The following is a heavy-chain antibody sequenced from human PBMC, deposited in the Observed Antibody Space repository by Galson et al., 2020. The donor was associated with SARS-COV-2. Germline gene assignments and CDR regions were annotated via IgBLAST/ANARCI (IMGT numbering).Heavy chain of an antibody. CDR1: GYTFTSYG. V-gene: IGHV1-18*04. CDR3: AREHGSTVAGTGYDAFDI. D-gene: IGHD6-19*01. J-gene: IGHJ3*02. Sequence: ASVKVSCKASGYTFTSYGISWVRQAPGQGLEWMGWISAYNGNTNYAQKLQGRVTMTTDTSTSTAYMELRSLRSDDTAVYYCAREHGSTVAGTGYDAFDIWGQGTMVTVSS. CDR2: ISAYNGNT.